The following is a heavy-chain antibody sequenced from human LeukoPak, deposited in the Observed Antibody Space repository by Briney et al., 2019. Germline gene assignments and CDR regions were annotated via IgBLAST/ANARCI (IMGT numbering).Heavy chain of an antibody. J-gene: IGHJ4*02. CDR1: GFTFSSFG. Sequence: GRSLTLSCAASGFTFSSFGMHWVRQAPGKGLEWVAVIWYDASNKYYADSVKGRFTISRDNSKNTLYLQMNSLRDDDTAVYYCVRGVGVSRFNYLYSWVQGTLVIVSS. V-gene: IGHV3-33*01. CDR3: VRGVGVSRFNYLYS. D-gene: IGHD1-7*01. CDR2: IWYDASNK.